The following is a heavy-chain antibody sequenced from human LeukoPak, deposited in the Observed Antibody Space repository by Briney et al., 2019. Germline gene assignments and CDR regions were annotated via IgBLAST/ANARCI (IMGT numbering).Heavy chain of an antibody. Sequence: PGGSLLLSCAASGFPFSSYEMNWVRQAPGKGLEWVSYISSSGSTIYYADSVKGRFTITRDNTKNSVYLQMNSLRAEDTAVYYCAELGITMIGGVWGKGTTVTISS. CDR3: AELGITMIGGV. J-gene: IGHJ6*04. D-gene: IGHD3-10*02. CDR2: ISSSGSTI. V-gene: IGHV3-48*03. CDR1: GFPFSSYE.